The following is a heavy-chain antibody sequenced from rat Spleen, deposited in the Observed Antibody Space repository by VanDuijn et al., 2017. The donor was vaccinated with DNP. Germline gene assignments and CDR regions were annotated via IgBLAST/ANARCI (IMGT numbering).Heavy chain of an antibody. CDR3: TRRDSSLLLHGFFDY. Sequence: EVQLVESGGDLVQPGRSLKLSCAASGFTFSNYGMAWVRQAPTKGLEWVASISTVGSNAYYRDSVKGRFTISRDNARSILYLQMDSLGSEDTATYYCTRRDSSLLLHGFFDYWGQGVMVTVSS. D-gene: IGHD1-1*01. J-gene: IGHJ2*01. V-gene: IGHV5S13*01. CDR2: ISTVGSNA. CDR1: GFTFSNYG.